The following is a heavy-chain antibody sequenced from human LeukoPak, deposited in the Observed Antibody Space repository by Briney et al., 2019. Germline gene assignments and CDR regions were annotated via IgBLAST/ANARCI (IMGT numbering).Heavy chain of an antibody. J-gene: IGHJ5*02. V-gene: IGHV4-34*01. CDR3: ARKVAGTNGWFDP. CDR2: INHSGST. CDR1: GGSFSGYY. Sequence: PSETLSLTCAVYGGSFSGYYWSWIRQPPGKGLEWIGEINHSGSTNYNPSLKSRVTISVDTSKNQFSLKLSSVTAADTAVYYCARKVAGTNGWFDPWGQGTLVTVSS. D-gene: IGHD6-19*01.